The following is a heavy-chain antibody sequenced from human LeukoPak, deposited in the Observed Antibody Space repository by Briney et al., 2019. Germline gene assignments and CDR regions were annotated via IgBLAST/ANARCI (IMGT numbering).Heavy chain of an antibody. CDR3: SGGGPRGTYFIDN. Sequence: GGSLRLSCAASGFTFSGSTIHWVRQASGKGLEWVGRIGTKAVNNATTYTESVKGRFTIARDDSKNTAYLQMNSLKTEDTAVYFCSGGGPRGTYFIDNWGQGTLVSVPS. CDR2: IGTKAVNNAT. V-gene: IGHV3-73*01. D-gene: IGHD1-14*01. CDR1: GFTFSGST. J-gene: IGHJ4*02.